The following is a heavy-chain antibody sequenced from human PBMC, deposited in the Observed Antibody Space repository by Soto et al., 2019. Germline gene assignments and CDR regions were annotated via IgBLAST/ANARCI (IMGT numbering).Heavy chain of an antibody. J-gene: IGHJ6*02. CDR1: GYTFTSYG. CDR2: ISAYNGNT. CDR3: ARSRDNWNYEGYYYYYGMDV. Sequence: GASVKVSCKASGYTFTSYGISWVRQAPGQGLEWMGWISAYNGNTNYAQKLQGRVTMTTDTSTSTAYMELRSLRSDATAVYYCARSRDNWNYEGYYYYYGMDVWGQGTTVTVSS. V-gene: IGHV1-18*01. D-gene: IGHD1-7*01.